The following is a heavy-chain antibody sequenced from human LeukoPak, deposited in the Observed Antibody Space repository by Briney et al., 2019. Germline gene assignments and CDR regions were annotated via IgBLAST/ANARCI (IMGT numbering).Heavy chain of an antibody. Sequence: GGSLRLSCAASGFTFSSYDMTWVRQTPGKGLEWVALISRSGGTTYYADSVKGRFTISRDNSKNTLYLQMNSLRAEDTAVYYCATYSVNYYYGMDVWGQGTTVTVSS. CDR3: ATYSVNYYYGMDV. J-gene: IGHJ6*02. V-gene: IGHV3-23*01. D-gene: IGHD2-21*01. CDR1: GFTFSSYD. CDR2: ISRSGGTT.